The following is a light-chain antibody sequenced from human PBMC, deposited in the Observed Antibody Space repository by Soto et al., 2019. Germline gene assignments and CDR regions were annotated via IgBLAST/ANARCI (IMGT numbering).Light chain of an antibody. CDR3: QTWDTGISGV. J-gene: IGLJ2*01. CDR1: SGHSNYA. V-gene: IGLV4-69*01. Sequence: QPVLTQSPSASASLGASVKLTCTLSSGHSNYAIAWHQQQPEKGPRYLMKLNNDGSHSKGDGIPDRFSGSSSGAERYLTISSLQSEDESDYYCQTWDTGISGVFGGGTQLPVL. CDR2: LNNDGSH.